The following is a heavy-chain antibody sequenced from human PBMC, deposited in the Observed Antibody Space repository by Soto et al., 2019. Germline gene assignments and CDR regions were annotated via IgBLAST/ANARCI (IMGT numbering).Heavy chain of an antibody. CDR3: ARGGLVGYWYFDI. V-gene: IGHV3-7*01. Sequence: GGSLRLSCAASGFTFSSYWMSWVRQAPGKGLEWVANIKQDGSETYYVDSVKGRFTISRDNAKNSLYMQMNRVRTEDAAGYYCARGGLVGYWYFDIWGRGTLVTVSS. CDR2: IKQDGSET. J-gene: IGHJ2*01. D-gene: IGHD2-21*01. CDR1: GFTFSSYW.